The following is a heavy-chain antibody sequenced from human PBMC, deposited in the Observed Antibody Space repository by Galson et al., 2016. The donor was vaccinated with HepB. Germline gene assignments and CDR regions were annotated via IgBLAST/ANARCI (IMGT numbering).Heavy chain of an antibody. J-gene: IGHJ4*02. CDR1: GFTLRSYA. Sequence: SLRLSCAASGFTLRSYAMHWVRQAPGKGLEWVAITSYDGNYKYYADSVKGRLTISRDNSKYTLYLQLNSLRTGDTAVYYCSRSRIPGYCAAAVCHSFDYWGQGTLVTVSS. CDR2: TSYDGNYK. D-gene: IGHD2-8*02. CDR3: SRSRIPGYCAAAVCHSFDY. V-gene: IGHV3-30*03.